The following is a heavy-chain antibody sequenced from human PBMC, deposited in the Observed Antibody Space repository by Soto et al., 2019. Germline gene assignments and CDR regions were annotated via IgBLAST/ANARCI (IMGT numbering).Heavy chain of an antibody. V-gene: IGHV4-34*01. CDR2: INHSGST. Sequence: PSETLSLTCAVYGGSFSGYYWSWIRQPPGKGLEWIGEINHSGSTNYNPSLKSRVTISVDTPKNQFSLKLSSVTAADTAVYYCARGATYYYDSSGYYLFDYWGQGALVTVSS. D-gene: IGHD3-22*01. CDR3: ARGATYYYDSSGYYLFDY. CDR1: GGSFSGYY. J-gene: IGHJ4*02.